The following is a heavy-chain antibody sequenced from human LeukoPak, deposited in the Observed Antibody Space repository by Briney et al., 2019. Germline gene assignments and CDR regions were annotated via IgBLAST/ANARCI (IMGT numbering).Heavy chain of an antibody. J-gene: IGHJ6*03. CDR2: MNPSGST. V-gene: IGHV4-34*01. CDR3: ARGRQDVTMIVVVMTAVSYYLDV. CDR1: GGSFSGYY. D-gene: IGHD3-22*01. Sequence: PSETLSLTCAVYGGSFSGYYWTWIRQTPEKGLGWIGEMNPSGSTNYNPSLKSRVTISVDTSKNQSSLELSSVTAADTAVYYCARGRQDVTMIVVVMTAVSYYLDVWGKGTTVTVS.